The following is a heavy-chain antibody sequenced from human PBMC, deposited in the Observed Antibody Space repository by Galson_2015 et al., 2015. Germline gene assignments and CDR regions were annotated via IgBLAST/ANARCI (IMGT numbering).Heavy chain of an antibody. CDR1: GFTFSSYA. V-gene: IGHV3-30-3*01. J-gene: IGHJ5*02. CDR3: ARGLDYYDSSGYYTPFGWFDP. CDR2: ISYDGSNK. D-gene: IGHD3-22*01. Sequence: SLRLSCAASGFTFSSYAMHWVRQAPGKGLEWVAVISYDGSNKYYADSVKGRFTISRDNSKNTLYLQMNSLRAEDTAVYYCARGLDYYDSSGYYTPFGWFDPWGQGTLVTVSS.